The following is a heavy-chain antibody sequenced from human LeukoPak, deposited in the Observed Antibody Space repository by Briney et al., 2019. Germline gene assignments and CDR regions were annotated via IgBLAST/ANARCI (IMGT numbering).Heavy chain of an antibody. D-gene: IGHD3-22*01. J-gene: IGHJ4*02. CDR1: GGSISSSTYY. Sequence: SETLSLTCTVSGGSISSSTYYWGWIRQPPGKGLEWIGSIYYRGNSYYNPSLKSRVTISVDTSKNHFSLKLRSVTAADTDVYYCAKDHYDSSGYPFDYWGQGTLVTVSS. CDR3: AKDHYDSSGYPFDY. CDR2: IYYRGNS. V-gene: IGHV4-39*07.